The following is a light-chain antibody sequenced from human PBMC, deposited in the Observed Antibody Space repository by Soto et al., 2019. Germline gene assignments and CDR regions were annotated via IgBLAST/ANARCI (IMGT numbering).Light chain of an antibody. V-gene: IGKV1-27*01. J-gene: IGKJ1*01. CDR2: DA. CDR3: QKYDSPPWT. Sequence: DIQMTQSPSSLSASVGDRVTIACRASQGIGNFLAWYQQKPGKLPTLLIYDASLRPGVTSRFSGGGYGTDFTLTISSLQPEDAATYYCQKYDSPPWTFGRGTKVEIK. CDR1: QGIGNF.